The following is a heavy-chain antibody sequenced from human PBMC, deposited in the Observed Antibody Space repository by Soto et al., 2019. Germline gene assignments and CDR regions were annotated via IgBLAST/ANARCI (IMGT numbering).Heavy chain of an antibody. D-gene: IGHD5-12*01. CDR1: GGSVSSGSYY. CDR3: ARDRSGYGIDS. V-gene: IGHV4-61*01. Sequence: PSETLSLTCTVSGGSVSSGSYYWSWIRQPPGKGLEWIGYIYYSGSTNYNPSLKSRVTISVDTSKNQFSLKLSSVTAADTAVYYCARDRSGYGIDSWGQGNLVTVSS. J-gene: IGHJ4*02. CDR2: IYYSGST.